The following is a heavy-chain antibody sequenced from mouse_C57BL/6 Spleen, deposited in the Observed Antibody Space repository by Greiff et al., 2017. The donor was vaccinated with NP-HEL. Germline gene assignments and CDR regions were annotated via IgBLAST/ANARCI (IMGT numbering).Heavy chain of an antibody. CDR1: GYTFTSYW. CDR3: ARGDYYDYDLFDY. D-gene: IGHD2-4*01. V-gene: IGHV1-53*01. CDR2: INPSNGGT. J-gene: IGHJ2*01. Sequence: VQLQQPGTELVKPGASVKLSCKASGYTFTSYWMHWVKQRPGQGLEWIGNINPSNGGTNYNEKFKSQATLTVDKSSSTAYMQLNSLTAEDSAVYDCARGDYYDYDLFDYWGQGTTLTVST.